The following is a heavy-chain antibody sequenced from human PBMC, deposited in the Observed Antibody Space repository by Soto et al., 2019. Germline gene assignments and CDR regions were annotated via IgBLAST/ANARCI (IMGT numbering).Heavy chain of an antibody. CDR3: AREVGQGWFDP. Sequence: EVQLVESGGGLVQPGGSLRLSCAASGFTVSSNYMSWVRQAPGKGLEWVSVIYSGGSTYYADSVKGRFTISRHNSKNTLYLQMHSLRAEDTAVYYCAREVGQGWFDPCGQGTLVTVSS. CDR2: IYSGGST. J-gene: IGHJ5*02. CDR1: GFTVSSNY. V-gene: IGHV3-53*04.